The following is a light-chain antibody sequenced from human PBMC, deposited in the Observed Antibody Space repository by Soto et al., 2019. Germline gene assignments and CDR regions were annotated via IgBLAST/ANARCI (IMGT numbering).Light chain of an antibody. CDR1: SSNIGSDY. J-gene: IGLJ2*01. CDR3: AAWDKSLSGGV. V-gene: IGLV1-51*02. CDR2: ENN. Sequence: QSVLTQPTSVSAAPGQKVTISCSGSSSNIGSDYVSWYQQLPGTAPKLLIYENNKRPSGIPDRFSGSKSGTSATLGITGLQTGDEADYYCAAWDKSLSGGVFGGGTKVTVL.